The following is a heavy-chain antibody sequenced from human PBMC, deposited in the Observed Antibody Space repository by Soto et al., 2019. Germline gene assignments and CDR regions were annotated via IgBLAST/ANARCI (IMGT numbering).Heavy chain of an antibody. CDR1: GFSFSADGVG. V-gene: IGHV2-5*02. D-gene: IGHD3-16*01. Sequence: HITLKESGPTLVKPTQTLTLTCIFSGFSFSADGVGVGWIRQPPGKTLEWLALIYWDDDTRYSPSLKSRLTITKXSXKXXVVLTMTNMDPLDTATYYCAHAFGGTSWPNDAFDVWGQGTVVTVSS. CDR2: IYWDDDT. CDR3: AHAFGGTSWPNDAFDV. J-gene: IGHJ3*01.